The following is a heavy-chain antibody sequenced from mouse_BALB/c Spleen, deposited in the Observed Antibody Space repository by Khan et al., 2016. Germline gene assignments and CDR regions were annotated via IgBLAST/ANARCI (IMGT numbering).Heavy chain of an antibody. D-gene: IGHD1-2*01. J-gene: IGHJ3*01. Sequence: EVKLQESGPSLAKPSQTLSLTCSVTGDSITSGHWNWIRKFPGNKFDFMGYISHSGDSYYNPSLKSRISITRDTSKNQYYLQLNSVTTEDTATYYCATCDYYGSAFAYWGQGTLVTVSA. CDR3: ATCDYYGSAFAY. CDR2: ISHSGDS. CDR1: GDSITSGH. V-gene: IGHV3-8*02.